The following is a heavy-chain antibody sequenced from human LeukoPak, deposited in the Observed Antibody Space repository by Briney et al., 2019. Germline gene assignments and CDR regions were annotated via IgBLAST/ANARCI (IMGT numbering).Heavy chain of an antibody. Sequence: GGSLSLSCAASGLTFSNYAMSWFRQAPGKGLEWVSGITSGFTPHYADSVKGRFTISRDNSKNTFHLQMNSLRAEDTAVYYCEKDYSDSRVGDVFLEYWGQGTLVTVSS. V-gene: IGHV3-23*01. CDR3: EKDYSDSRVGDVFLEY. D-gene: IGHD1-26*01. J-gene: IGHJ4*02. CDR1: GLTFSNYA. CDR2: ITSGFTP.